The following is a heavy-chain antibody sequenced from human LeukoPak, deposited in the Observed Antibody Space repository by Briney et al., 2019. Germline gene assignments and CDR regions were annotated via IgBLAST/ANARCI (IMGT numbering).Heavy chain of an antibody. J-gene: IGHJ6*02. D-gene: IGHD5-12*01. CDR3: ARGFRRIIVATKYGMDV. Sequence: SETLSLTCAVYGGSFSGYYWSWIRLPPGKGLEWIGEINHSGSTNYNPSLKSRVTISVDTSKNQFSLKLSSVTAADTAVYYCARGFRRIIVATKYGMDVWGQGTTVTVSS. V-gene: IGHV4-34*01. CDR1: GGSFSGYY. CDR2: INHSGST.